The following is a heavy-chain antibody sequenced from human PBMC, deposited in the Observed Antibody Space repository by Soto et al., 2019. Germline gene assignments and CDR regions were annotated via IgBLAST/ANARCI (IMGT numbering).Heavy chain of an antibody. CDR2: ISFDGSNK. Sequence: PGGSLRLSCSASGFTFSSYGMHWVRQAPGKGLEWVAIISFDGSNKYYADSVKGRFTISRDNSKDTLYLQMTSLRAEGTAVYYCAKDLAEWLLYGYYYGMDVWGQGTTVTVSS. V-gene: IGHV3-30*18. D-gene: IGHD3-3*01. CDR1: GFTFSSYG. CDR3: AKDLAEWLLYGYYYGMDV. J-gene: IGHJ6*02.